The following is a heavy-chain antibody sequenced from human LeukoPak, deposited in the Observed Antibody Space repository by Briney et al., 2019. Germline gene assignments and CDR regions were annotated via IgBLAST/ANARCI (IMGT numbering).Heavy chain of an antibody. Sequence: GGSLRLSCAASGFTFSSFAMSWVRQAPGQGLEWVSAISDNSGNTYYADSVKGRFTISRDNAKNSLYLQMNSLRAEDTAMYYCATRGSDYWGQGTLVTVSS. CDR2: ISDNSGNT. CDR3: ATRGSDY. CDR1: GFTFSSFA. V-gene: IGHV3-23*01. D-gene: IGHD3-10*01. J-gene: IGHJ4*02.